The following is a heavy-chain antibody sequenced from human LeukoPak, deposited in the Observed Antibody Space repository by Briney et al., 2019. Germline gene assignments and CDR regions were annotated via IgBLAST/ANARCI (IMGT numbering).Heavy chain of an antibody. V-gene: IGHV4-59*10. CDR1: GGSFSGYY. CDR2: IHRSGST. J-gene: IGHJ5*02. Sequence: SETLPLTCAVYGGSFSGYYWSWIRQPAGKGLEWIGRIHRSGSTAYNPSVKSRVTISVDTSKNQFSLKLNSVTAADTAVYYCARGGFLVQNHFDPWGQGTLVTVSS. CDR3: ARGGFLVQNHFDP. D-gene: IGHD3-3*01.